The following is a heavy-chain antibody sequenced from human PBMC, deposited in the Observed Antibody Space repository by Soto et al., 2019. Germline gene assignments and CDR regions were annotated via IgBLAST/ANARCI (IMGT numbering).Heavy chain of an antibody. J-gene: IGHJ5*02. CDR1: GFTFSSYS. V-gene: IGHV3-48*01. Sequence: GGSLRLSCAASGFTFSSYSMNWVRQAPGKGLEWVSYISSSSSTIYYADSVKGRFTISRDNAKNSPYLQMNSLRAEDTAVYYCAREADILNWYDPWGLGTLVTVSS. CDR3: AREADILNWYDP. D-gene: IGHD3-9*01. CDR2: ISSSSSTI.